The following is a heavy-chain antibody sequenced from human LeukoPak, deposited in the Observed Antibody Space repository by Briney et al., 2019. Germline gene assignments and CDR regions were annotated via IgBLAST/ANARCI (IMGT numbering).Heavy chain of an antibody. J-gene: IGHJ4*02. Sequence: SETLSLTCTVSGGSISSGGYYWSWIRQHPGKGLEWIGYIYYSGSTNYNPSLKSRVTISVDTSKNQFSLKLSSVTAADTAVYYCARGSRTIFGVVTPHGFDYWGQGTLVTVSS. CDR2: IYYSGST. CDR1: GGSISSGGYY. CDR3: ARGSRTIFGVVTPHGFDY. V-gene: IGHV4-61*08. D-gene: IGHD3-3*01.